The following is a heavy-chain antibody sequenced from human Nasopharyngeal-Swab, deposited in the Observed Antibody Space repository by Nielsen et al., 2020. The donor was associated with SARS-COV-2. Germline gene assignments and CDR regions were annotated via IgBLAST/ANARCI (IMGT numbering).Heavy chain of an antibody. J-gene: IGHJ6*03. CDR3: TTISLWYMDV. Sequence: GESLKISWAASGFTFSNAWMSWVRQAPGKGLEWVGRIKSKTDGGTTDYAAPVKGRFTISRDDSKNTLYLQMNSLKTEDTAVYYCTTISLWYMDVWGKGTTVTVSS. CDR2: IKSKTDGGTT. D-gene: IGHD2-21*01. CDR1: GFTFSNAW. V-gene: IGHV3-15*01.